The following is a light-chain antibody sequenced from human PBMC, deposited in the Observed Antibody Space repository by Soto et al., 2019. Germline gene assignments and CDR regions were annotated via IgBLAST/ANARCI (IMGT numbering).Light chain of an antibody. V-gene: IGLV1-44*01. CDR1: SSNIGRNT. CDR3: AAWDDSLNAYV. CDR2: NNG. J-gene: IGLJ1*01. Sequence: QSVLPQPPSASGTPGQRVSISCSGSSSNIGRNTVNWYQQFPGTTPKLLIYNNGQRPSGVPDRFSGSKSGTSASLAINGLQSEDESDYYCAAWDDSLNAYVFGTGTKVTVL.